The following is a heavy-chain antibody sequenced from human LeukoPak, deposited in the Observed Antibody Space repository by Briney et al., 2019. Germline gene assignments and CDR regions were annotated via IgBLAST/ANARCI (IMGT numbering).Heavy chain of an antibody. D-gene: IGHD3-10*01. CDR3: ARGNSGSYYNTDY. CDR2: IYYSGST. CDR1: GGSISSYY. J-gene: IGHJ4*02. Sequence: ASETLSLTCTVSGGSISSYYWSWIRQPPGKGLEWIGYIYYSGSTYYNPSLKSRVTISVDTSKNQFSLKLSSVTAADTAVYYCARGNSGSYYNTDYWGQGTLVTVSS. V-gene: IGHV4-59*12.